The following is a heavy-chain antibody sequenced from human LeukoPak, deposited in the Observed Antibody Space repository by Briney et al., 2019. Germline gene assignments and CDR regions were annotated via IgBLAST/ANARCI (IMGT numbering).Heavy chain of an antibody. CDR2: ISSGAATI. V-gene: IGHV3-48*03. D-gene: IGHD6-13*01. CDR3: ERVGVLSSSWLLY. Sequence: PGGSLRLSCAASGFTFSSYEMNWVRQAPGKGLEWVSSISSGAATIYYADSVKGRFSISRDNAKNSLYLQMNSLRAEDTAAYYCERVGVLSSSWLLYWGQGTLVTVSS. J-gene: IGHJ4*02. CDR1: GFTFSSYE.